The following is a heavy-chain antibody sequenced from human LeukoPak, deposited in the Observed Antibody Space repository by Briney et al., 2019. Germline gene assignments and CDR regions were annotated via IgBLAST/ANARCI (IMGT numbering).Heavy chain of an antibody. V-gene: IGHV3-74*01. Sequence: GGSLRLSCAASGFTFGSYWMHWVRQPPGKGLVWVSRINGDGSNTIYADSAKGRFTISRDNARNTLYLQMHSLRDEHTAVYYCAGSSSGWFGYWGQGTLVTVSS. CDR3: AGSSSGWFGY. CDR1: GFTFGSYW. D-gene: IGHD6-19*01. CDR2: INGDGSNT. J-gene: IGHJ5*01.